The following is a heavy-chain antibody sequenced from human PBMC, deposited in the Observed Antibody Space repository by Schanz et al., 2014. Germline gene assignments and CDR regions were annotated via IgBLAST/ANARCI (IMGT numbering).Heavy chain of an antibody. V-gene: IGHV1-2*02. CDR1: GYSFIGYY. Sequence: QVQLVQSGAEVEKPGASVKVSCKASGYSFIGYYIHWVRQAPGQGLEWMGWISAYNGNTNYAQKLQGRVTMTSDTSTTTVYMDLSSLISEDTAVYYCAFDRDDAYDIWGQGTTVTVSS. CDR2: ISAYNGNT. D-gene: IGHD3-9*01. CDR3: AFDRDDAYDI. J-gene: IGHJ3*02.